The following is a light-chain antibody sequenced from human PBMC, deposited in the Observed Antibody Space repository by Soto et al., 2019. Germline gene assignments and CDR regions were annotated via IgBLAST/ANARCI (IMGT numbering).Light chain of an antibody. J-gene: IGLJ1*01. CDR1: SSDVGGYNY. CDR2: EVS. Sequence: QSVLTQPASVSGSPGQSITISCTGTSSDVGGYNYVSWYRQHPGKAPKLMIYEVSNRPSGFSNRFSGSKSGNTASLTISGLQAEDEADYYCSSYTSSSTLYVFGTGTKVTVL. CDR3: SSYTSSSTLYV. V-gene: IGLV2-14*01.